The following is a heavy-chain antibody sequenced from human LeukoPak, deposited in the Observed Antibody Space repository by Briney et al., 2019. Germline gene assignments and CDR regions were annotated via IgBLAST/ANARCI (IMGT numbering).Heavy chain of an antibody. CDR3: ARDSSSSDAFDI. CDR2: ISSSSSYI. J-gene: IGHJ3*02. Sequence: GGSLRLSCAASGFTFSSYGMHWVRQAPGKGLEWVSSISSSSSYIYYADSVKGRFTISRDNAKNSLYLQMNSLRAEDTAVYYCARDSSSSDAFDIWGQGTMVTVSS. D-gene: IGHD6-6*01. CDR1: GFTFSSYG. V-gene: IGHV3-21*01.